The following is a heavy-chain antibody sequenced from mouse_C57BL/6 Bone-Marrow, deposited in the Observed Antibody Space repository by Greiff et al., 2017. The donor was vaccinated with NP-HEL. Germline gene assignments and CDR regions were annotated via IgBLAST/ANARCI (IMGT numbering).Heavy chain of an antibody. CDR3: ARADSWFAY. V-gene: IGHV5-17*01. Sequence: EVQLVASGGGLVKPGGSLKLSCAASVFTFSDSGMHWVRQAPEKGLAWVAYISSVSSTIYYADTVKGRFTISRDNAKNTLFLQMTSLRSEDTAMYYCARADSWFAYWGQGTLVTVSA. CDR2: ISSVSSTI. J-gene: IGHJ3*01. CDR1: VFTFSDSG.